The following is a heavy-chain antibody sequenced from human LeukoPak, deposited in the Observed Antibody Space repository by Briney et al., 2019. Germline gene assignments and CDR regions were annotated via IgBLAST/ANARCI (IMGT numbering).Heavy chain of an antibody. Sequence: ASVKVSCKTSRYTFNKYGLIWVRQAPGQGLEWMGWVSLYESDTKYGQNFQGRVTLTTDSSTYTAYLELTSLRFDDTAVYYCATDSDDFWGQGTLVAVSS. CDR3: ATDSDDF. CDR1: RYTFNKYG. V-gene: IGHV1-18*01. J-gene: IGHJ4*02. CDR2: VSLYESDT.